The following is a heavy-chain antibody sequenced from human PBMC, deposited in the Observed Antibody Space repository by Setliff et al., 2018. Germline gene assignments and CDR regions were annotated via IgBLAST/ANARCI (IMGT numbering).Heavy chain of an antibody. Sequence: SVKVSCKVSGGAFSNYGLSWVRQAPGQGLLWMGRIIPILETTNYAQNFQGRVSITADESTRTAYMELSSLTFEDTAVYYCARWNGSGYFYYWGQGTWVTASS. D-gene: IGHD3-3*01. CDR2: IIPILETT. CDR1: GGAFSNYG. CDR3: ARWNGSGYFYY. J-gene: IGHJ4*02. V-gene: IGHV1-69*11.